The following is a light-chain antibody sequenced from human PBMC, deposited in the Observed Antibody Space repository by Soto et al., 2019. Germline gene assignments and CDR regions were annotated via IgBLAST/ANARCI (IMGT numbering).Light chain of an antibody. CDR1: QSISSW. CDR2: DAS. Sequence: IQITHSPSTLSPTVPDKFTLTCLASQSISSWLAWYQQKPGKAPKLLIYDASSLESGVPSRFSGSGSGTEFTLTISSLQPDDFATYYCQQYNSYSITFGQGTRLE. CDR3: QQYNSYSIT. V-gene: IGKV1-5*01. J-gene: IGKJ5*01.